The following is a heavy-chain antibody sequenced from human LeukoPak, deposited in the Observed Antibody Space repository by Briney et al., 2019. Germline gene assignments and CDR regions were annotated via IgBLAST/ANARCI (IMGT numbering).Heavy chain of an antibody. CDR3: ARVKDPGGYYYYYYMDI. V-gene: IGHV4-34*01. J-gene: IGHJ6*03. CDR1: GGSISNYY. CDR2: INHSGST. D-gene: IGHD3-16*01. Sequence: SETLSLTCTVSGGSISNYYWTWICQPPGKGLEWIGEINHSGSTNYNPSLKSRVTISVDTSKNQFSLKVSSVTAADTAVYYCARVKDPGGYYYYYYMDIWGKGNTVTVSS.